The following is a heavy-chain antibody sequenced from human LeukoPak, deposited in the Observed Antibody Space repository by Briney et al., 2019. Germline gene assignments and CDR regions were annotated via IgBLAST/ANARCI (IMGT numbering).Heavy chain of an antibody. CDR3: ATSPLWGYAFDI. D-gene: IGHD2/OR15-2a*01. Sequence: SGGPLRLSCAASGFTFSSYSMNWVRQAPGKGLEWVSSISSSSTYIFYADSVKGRFTISRDNAKNSLYLQMNSLRAEDTAVYYCATSPLWGYAFDIWGQGTMVTVSS. CDR1: GFTFSSYS. CDR2: ISSSSTYI. V-gene: IGHV3-21*01. J-gene: IGHJ3*02.